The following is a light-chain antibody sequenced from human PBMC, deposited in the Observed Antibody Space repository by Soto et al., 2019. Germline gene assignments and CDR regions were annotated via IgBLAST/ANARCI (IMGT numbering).Light chain of an antibody. CDR1: QSVSSN. CDR2: GAS. V-gene: IGKV3-15*01. CDR3: QQYNSWPPT. J-gene: IGKJ2*01. Sequence: EIVMTQSPATLSVSPGERATLSCRASQSVSSNLAWYQQKPGQAPRLLIYGASTRAPGSPARFSGSGSRTDFTLTISSRQSEDVAVYYCQQYNSWPPTVGQGTKLEIK.